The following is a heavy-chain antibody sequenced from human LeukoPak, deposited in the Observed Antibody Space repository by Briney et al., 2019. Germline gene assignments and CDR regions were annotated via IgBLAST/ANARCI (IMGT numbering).Heavy chain of an antibody. V-gene: IGHV4-61*02. J-gene: IGHJ4*02. CDR1: GDSITYGSYY. CDR2: IYTLGST. D-gene: IGHD2-2*02. CDR3: ARAGVVSAAIPYSNSRLYYFDY. Sequence: SETLSLTCTVSGDSITYGSYYWSWIRQPAGKRLEWIGRIYTLGSTNYNPSLKSRVSISVDTSKNQFSLKLSSVTAADTAVYYCARAGVVSAAIPYSNSRLYYFDYWGQGTLVTVSS.